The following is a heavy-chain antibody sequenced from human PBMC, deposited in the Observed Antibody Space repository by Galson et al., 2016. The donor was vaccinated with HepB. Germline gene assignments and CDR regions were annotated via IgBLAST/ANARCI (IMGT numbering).Heavy chain of an antibody. Sequence: SLRLSCAPSGFSVSNNYMNWVRQAPGKGLEWVSVIYSGDYTYYADSVKGRFTISRDISKNTLYLQMNRLRAEDTAGYYCARDLVVTRNYYYYHYMDVWGKGTTVTVSS. CDR2: IYSGDYT. V-gene: IGHV3-53*01. D-gene: IGHD3-22*01. J-gene: IGHJ6*03. CDR1: GFSVSNNY. CDR3: ARDLVVTRNYYYYHYMDV.